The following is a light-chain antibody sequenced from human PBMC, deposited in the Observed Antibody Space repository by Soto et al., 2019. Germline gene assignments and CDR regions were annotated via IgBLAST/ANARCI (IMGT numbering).Light chain of an antibody. J-gene: IGKJ4*01. CDR2: AAS. CDR1: QGITSY. Sequence: AIRMTPSPSSFSASTGDRVTITCRARQGITSYLAWYQQKPGKAPKLLSYAASTLQSGVPSRFSVSGSGSDFTLTISCLQSEDFATYYCQQYYSYPLTFGGGTKVEIK. CDR3: QQYYSYPLT. V-gene: IGKV1-8*01.